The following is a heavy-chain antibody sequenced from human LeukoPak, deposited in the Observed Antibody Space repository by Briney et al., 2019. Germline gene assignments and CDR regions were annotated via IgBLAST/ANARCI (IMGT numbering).Heavy chain of an antibody. D-gene: IGHD6-13*01. CDR3: ARASSSWYRYYYGMDV. CDR2: INPNSGGT. J-gene: IGHJ6*02. V-gene: IGHV1-2*02. CDR1: GYTFTGYY. Sequence: GASVKVSCKASGYTFTGYYMHWVRQAPGQGLEWMGWINPNSGGTNYAQKFQGRVTMTRDTSIGTAYMELSRLRSDDTAVYYCARASSSWYRYYYGMDVWGQGTTVTVSS.